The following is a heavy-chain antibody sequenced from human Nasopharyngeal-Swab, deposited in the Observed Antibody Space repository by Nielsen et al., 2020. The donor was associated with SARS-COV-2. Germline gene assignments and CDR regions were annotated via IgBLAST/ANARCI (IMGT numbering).Heavy chain of an antibody. Sequence: SETLSLTCTVSGGSISSSSYYWGWIRQPPGKGLEWIGSIYYSGSTYYNPSLKSRVTISVYTSKNQFSLKLSSVTAADTAVYYCAATSVLRFLEWLNNWFDPWGQGTLVTVSS. D-gene: IGHD3-3*01. CDR1: GGSISSSSYY. CDR3: AATSVLRFLEWLNNWFDP. CDR2: IYYSGST. J-gene: IGHJ5*02. V-gene: IGHV4-39*01.